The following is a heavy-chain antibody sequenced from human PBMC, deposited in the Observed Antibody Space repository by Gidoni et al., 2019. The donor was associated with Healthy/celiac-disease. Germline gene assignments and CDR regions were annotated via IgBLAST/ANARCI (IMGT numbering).Heavy chain of an antibody. CDR2: ISYDGSNK. V-gene: IGHV3-30*18. Sequence: SSYGMHWVRQAPGKGLEWVAVISYDGSNKYYADSVKGRFTISRDNSKNTLYLQMNSLRAEDTAVYYCAKGGMNFWIEGYYYGMDVWGQGTTVTVSS. J-gene: IGHJ6*02. CDR3: AKGGMNFWIEGYYYGMDV. D-gene: IGHD3-3*01. CDR1: SSYG.